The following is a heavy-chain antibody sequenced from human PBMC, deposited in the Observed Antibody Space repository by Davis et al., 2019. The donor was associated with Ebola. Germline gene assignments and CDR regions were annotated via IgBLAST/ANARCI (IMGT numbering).Heavy chain of an antibody. V-gene: IGHV3-23*01. CDR3: AKDGVADQNWFDP. J-gene: IGHJ5*02. D-gene: IGHD3-3*01. CDR2: ITGGGGST. Sequence: PGGSLRLSCAASGFNFINHAMTWVRQAPGKGLEWVSSITGGGGSTHHADSVKGRFTISRDSWKNTLYLQMNSLRAEDTAVYYCAKDGVADQNWFDPWGQGTLVTVSS. CDR1: GFNFINHA.